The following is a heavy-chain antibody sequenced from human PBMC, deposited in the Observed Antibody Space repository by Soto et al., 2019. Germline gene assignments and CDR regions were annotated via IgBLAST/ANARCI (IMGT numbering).Heavy chain of an antibody. D-gene: IGHD3-10*02. CDR3: ARAKNPMIGEQKPGFDY. Sequence: PSETLSLTCAVYGGSFSGYYWSWIRQPPGKGLEWIGEINHSGSTNYNPSLKSRVTISVDTSKNQFSLNLTSVTAADTAVYYCARAKNPMIGEQKPGFDYGAQGTLVTVSS. J-gene: IGHJ4*02. V-gene: IGHV4-34*01. CDR1: GGSFSGYY. CDR2: INHSGST.